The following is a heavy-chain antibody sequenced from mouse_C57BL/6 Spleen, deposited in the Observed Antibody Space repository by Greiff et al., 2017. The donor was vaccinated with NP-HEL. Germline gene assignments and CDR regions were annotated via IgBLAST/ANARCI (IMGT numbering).Heavy chain of an antibody. Sequence: QVQLQQPGAELVKPGASVKLSCKASGYTFTSYWMQWVKQRPGQGLEWIGEIDPSDSYTNYNQKFKGKATLTVDTSSSTAYMQLSSLTSEDSAVYYCLYDGYLDYWGQGTSVTVSP. CDR3: LYDGYLDY. D-gene: IGHD2-3*01. CDR1: GYTFTSYW. J-gene: IGHJ4*01. V-gene: IGHV1-50*01. CDR2: IDPSDSYT.